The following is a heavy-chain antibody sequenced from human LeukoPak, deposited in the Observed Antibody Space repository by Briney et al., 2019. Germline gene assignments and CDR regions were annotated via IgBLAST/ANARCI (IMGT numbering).Heavy chain of an antibody. J-gene: IGHJ6*02. CDR3: ARAGEGYCSGGSCYGMDV. CDR1: GGSFSGYY. CDR2: INQSGST. D-gene: IGHD2-15*01. V-gene: IGHV4-34*01. Sequence: SETLSLTCAVYGGSFSGYYWSWIRQPPGKGLEWIGEINQSGSTNYNPSLKSRVTISVDTSKNQFSLKLSSVTAADPAVYYCARAGEGYCSGGSCYGMDVWGQGTTVTVSS.